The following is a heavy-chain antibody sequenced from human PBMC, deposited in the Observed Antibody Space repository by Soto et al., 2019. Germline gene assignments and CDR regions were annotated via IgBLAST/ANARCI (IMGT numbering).Heavy chain of an antibody. CDR2: ISKDGNSK. J-gene: IGHJ4*02. CDR1: GFTFSSYA. CDR3: KRDKQGSYCYIDY. D-gene: IGHD3-10*01. V-gene: IGHV3-30-3*01. Sequence: GSLRLSCAASGFTFSSYAIHWVRQSPGKGLEWVTIISKDGNSKHYADSVKGRFTISRDNSKNTLFLQMNSLRAEDTAVYYCKRDKQGSYCYIDYWVQGTPVTVSS.